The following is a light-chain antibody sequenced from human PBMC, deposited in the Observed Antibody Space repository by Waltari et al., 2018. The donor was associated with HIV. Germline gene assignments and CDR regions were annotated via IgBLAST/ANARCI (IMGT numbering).Light chain of an antibody. CDR1: QNINNW. Sequence: DIQLTQSPSSLSASVGDRVTITCRASQNINNWLAWYQQKPGETPKFLIYRASTLESGVPSRFSGSGSGTEFSLTISSLQPEDFAIYYRQQYKSYPVTFGRGT. CDR2: RAS. J-gene: IGKJ2*01. CDR3: QQYKSYPVT. V-gene: IGKV1-5*03.